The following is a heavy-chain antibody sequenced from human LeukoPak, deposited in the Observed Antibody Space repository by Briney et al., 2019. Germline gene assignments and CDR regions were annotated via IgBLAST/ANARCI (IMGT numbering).Heavy chain of an antibody. CDR3: ARDGDTLGGTPVNWFDP. D-gene: IGHD1/OR15-1a*01. Sequence: SETLSLTCTVSGGSISSSSYYWGWIRQPPGKGLEWIGSIYYSGSTYYNPSLKSRVTISVDTSKNQFSLKLSSVTAADTAVYYCARDGDTLGGTPVNWFDPWGQGTLVTVSS. CDR2: IYYSGST. CDR1: GGSISSSSYY. J-gene: IGHJ5*02. V-gene: IGHV4-39*07.